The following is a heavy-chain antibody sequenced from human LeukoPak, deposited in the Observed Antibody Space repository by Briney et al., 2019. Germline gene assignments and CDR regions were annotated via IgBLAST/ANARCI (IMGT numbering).Heavy chain of an antibody. CDR3: ARTHSSGWSGSYWYFDL. J-gene: IGHJ2*01. Sequence: PSQTLSLTCTVSGGSISSGSYYWSWIRQPAGKGLEWIGRIYTSGSTNYNPSLKSRVTISVDTSKNQFSLKLSSVTAADTAVCYCARTHSSGWSGSYWYFDLWGRGTLVTVSS. V-gene: IGHV4-61*02. CDR2: IYTSGST. D-gene: IGHD6-19*01. CDR1: GGSISSGSYY.